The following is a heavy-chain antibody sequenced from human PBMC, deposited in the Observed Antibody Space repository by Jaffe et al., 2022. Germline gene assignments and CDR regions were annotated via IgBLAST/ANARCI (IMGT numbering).Heavy chain of an antibody. CDR2: INPNSGGT. Sequence: QVQLVQSGAEVKKPGASVKVSCKASGYTFTGYYMHWVRQAPGQGLEWMGWINPNSGGTNYAQKFQGRVTMTRDTSISTAYMELSRLRSDDTAVYYCARDSYPHYYDSSGYSFDYWGQGTLVTVSS. J-gene: IGHJ4*02. CDR1: GYTFTGYY. CDR3: ARDSYPHYYDSSGYSFDY. D-gene: IGHD3-22*01. V-gene: IGHV1-2*02.